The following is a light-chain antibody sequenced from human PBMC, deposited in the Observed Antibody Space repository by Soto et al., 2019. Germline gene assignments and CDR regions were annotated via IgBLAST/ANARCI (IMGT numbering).Light chain of an antibody. Sequence: QSVLTQPASVSGSPGQSITISCTGTSSDVGAYDFVSWYQHSPGKAPKLVTFDVTHRPPGISDRFSGSKSVNTASLTISGLQAADEAFYYCSSYTTRSTLVFGGGTKSPS. CDR2: DVT. V-gene: IGLV2-14*01. CDR3: SSYTTRSTLV. CDR1: SSDVGAYDF. J-gene: IGLJ1*01.